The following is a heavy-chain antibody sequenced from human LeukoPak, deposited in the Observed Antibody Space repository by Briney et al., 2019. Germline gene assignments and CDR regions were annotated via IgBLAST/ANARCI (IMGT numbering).Heavy chain of an antibody. Sequence: SETLSLTCTVSGGSISSYYWSWIRQPPGKGLEWIGYIYYTGSTNYNPSLKSRVTISVDTSKNQFSLKLSSVTAADTAVYYCARDGISGSYYAEYFQHWGQGTLVTVSS. D-gene: IGHD1-26*01. CDR1: GGSISSYY. V-gene: IGHV4-59*01. CDR3: ARDGISGSYYAEYFQH. J-gene: IGHJ1*01. CDR2: IYYTGST.